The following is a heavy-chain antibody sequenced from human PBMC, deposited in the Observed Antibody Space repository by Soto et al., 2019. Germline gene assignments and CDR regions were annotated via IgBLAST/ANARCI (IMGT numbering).Heavy chain of an antibody. CDR3: AGSATVSLYYYYGMDV. CDR2: ISGSGGST. V-gene: IGHV3-23*01. J-gene: IGHJ6*02. D-gene: IGHD4-4*01. CDR1: GFTFSSYA. Sequence: PGGSLRLSCAASGFTFSSYAMSWVRQAPGKGLEWVSAISGSGGSTYYADSVKGRFTISRDNSKNTLYLQMNSLRAEDTAVYYCAGSATVSLYYYYGMDVWGQGTTVTVSS.